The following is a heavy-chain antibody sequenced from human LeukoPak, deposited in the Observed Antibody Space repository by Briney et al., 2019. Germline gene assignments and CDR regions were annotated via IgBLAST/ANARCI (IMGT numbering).Heavy chain of an antibody. D-gene: IGHD6-19*01. J-gene: IGHJ6*03. V-gene: IGHV4-30-2*01. CDR3: VRHLPCFGCYYYYMDV. Sequence: PSETLSLTCAVSGGSISSGGYLWSRIRQPPGKGLEWIGYIYQSGSTYYNPSLKSRVTISVDRSKNQFYLNLTSVTAADTAVYYCVRHLPCFGCYYYYMDVWGRGTTVTVSS. CDR2: IYQSGST. CDR1: GGSISSGGYL.